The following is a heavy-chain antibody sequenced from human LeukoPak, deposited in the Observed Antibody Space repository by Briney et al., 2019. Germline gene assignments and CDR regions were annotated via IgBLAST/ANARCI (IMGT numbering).Heavy chain of an antibody. D-gene: IGHD3-10*01. CDR3: ASFYYGSGLAVDY. Sequence: SETLSLTCTVSGGSISTDYWNWIRQPPGKGLEWIGYIHPSGRSNYSPSLKSRVPISADTSKRQFSLRLSSVTAADTAVYYCASFYYGSGLAVDYWGQGILVTVSS. V-gene: IGHV4-4*09. CDR2: IHPSGRS. J-gene: IGHJ4*02. CDR1: GGSISTDY.